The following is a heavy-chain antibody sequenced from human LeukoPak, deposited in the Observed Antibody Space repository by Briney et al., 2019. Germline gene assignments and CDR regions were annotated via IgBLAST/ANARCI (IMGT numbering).Heavy chain of an antibody. D-gene: IGHD2-2*01. V-gene: IGHV3-30*03. CDR3: AWPPAP. Sequence: GGSLRLSCAASGFTFSSNAMHWVRQAPGKGLEWVASISSDGSSKYYADSVKGRFTISRDNSKNSLYLQMNSLRAEDTAVYYCAWPPAPWGQGTLVTVPS. CDR1: GFTFSSNA. CDR2: ISSDGSSK. J-gene: IGHJ4*02.